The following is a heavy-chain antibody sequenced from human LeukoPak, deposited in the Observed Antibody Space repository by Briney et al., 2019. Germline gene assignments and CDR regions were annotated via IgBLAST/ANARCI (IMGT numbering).Heavy chain of an antibody. D-gene: IGHD3-10*01. CDR2: IGYRGGSI. V-gene: IGHV3-23*01. CDR1: GFTFSNYA. CDR3: ADFGSGSYCFDY. J-gene: IGHJ4*02. Sequence: AGGSLRLSCAASGFTFSNYAMSWVRQAPGKGLEWVSIIGYRGGSIYYAYSVQGRFTISRDNSKNTLYLQMNSLRAEDTAIYYCADFGSGSYCFDYWGQGTLVTVSS.